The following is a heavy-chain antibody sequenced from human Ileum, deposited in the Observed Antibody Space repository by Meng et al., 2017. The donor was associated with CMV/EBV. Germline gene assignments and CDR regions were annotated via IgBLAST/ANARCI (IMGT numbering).Heavy chain of an antibody. Sequence: GESLKISCAASGFIFSNHWISWVRQAPGKGLEWVANIKLDGSATNYMDSVKGRFTISRDNAKRSLYLQMNSLRAEDTAVYYCARDTPKQLGHDPWGQGTLVTVSS. CDR3: ARDTPKQLGHDP. V-gene: IGHV3-7*01. CDR1: GFIFSNHW. J-gene: IGHJ5*02. D-gene: IGHD1-1*01. CDR2: IKLDGSAT.